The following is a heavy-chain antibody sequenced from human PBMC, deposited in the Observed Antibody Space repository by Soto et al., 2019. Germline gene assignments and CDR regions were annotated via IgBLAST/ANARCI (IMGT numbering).Heavy chain of an antibody. CDR3: ARVWDIVLVPAAKVDP. D-gene: IGHD2-2*01. V-gene: IGHV4-61*01. CDR1: GGSVSRGSYY. Sequence: SETLSLTCTVSGGSVSRGSYYWSWVRQPPGKGLEWIGYIYYSGSTNYNPSLKSRVTISVDTSKNQFSLKLSSVTAADTAVYYCARVWDIVLVPAAKVDPWGQGTLVTVSS. J-gene: IGHJ5*02. CDR2: IYYSGST.